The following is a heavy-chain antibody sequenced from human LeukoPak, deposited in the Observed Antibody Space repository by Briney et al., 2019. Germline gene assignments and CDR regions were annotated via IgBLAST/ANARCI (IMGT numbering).Heavy chain of an antibody. Sequence: GGSLRLSCATSGFTFSVYAMTWVRQAPGKGLDLVSSISDTGGSTYYAVFVKGRFTISRGNSKNTLYLLMNELSAEDTAVYYCAKSHSLEYRGYFDYWGQGTLVTVSS. J-gene: IGHJ4*02. CDR1: GFTFSVYA. V-gene: IGHV3-23*01. CDR2: ISDTGGST. CDR3: AKSHSLEYRGYFDY. D-gene: IGHD2/OR15-2a*01.